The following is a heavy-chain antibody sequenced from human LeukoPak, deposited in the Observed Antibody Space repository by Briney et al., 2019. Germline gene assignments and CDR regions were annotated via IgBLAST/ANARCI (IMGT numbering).Heavy chain of an antibody. CDR3: APIAAAGTGRYMDV. CDR1: GFTFSSYA. CDR2: ISGSGGST. Sequence: HPGGSLRLSCAASGFTFSSYAMSWVRQAPGKGLEWVSAISGSGGSTYYADSVKGRFTISRDSSKNTLYLQMNSLRAEDTAVYYCAPIAAAGTGRYMDVWGKGTTVTVSS. D-gene: IGHD6-13*01. V-gene: IGHV3-23*01. J-gene: IGHJ6*03.